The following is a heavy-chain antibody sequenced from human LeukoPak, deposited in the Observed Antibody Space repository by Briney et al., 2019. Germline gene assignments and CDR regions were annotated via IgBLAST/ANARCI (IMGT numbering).Heavy chain of an antibody. J-gene: IGHJ4*02. CDR1: GGSISSYY. Sequence: PSETLSLTCTVSGGSISSYYWSWIRQPPGKGLEWIGEINHSGSTNYNPSLKSRVTISVDTSKNQFSLKLSSVTAADTAVYYCARDRGRIAVAGTLDYWGQGTLVTVSS. CDR2: INHSGST. V-gene: IGHV4-34*01. CDR3: ARDRGRIAVAGTLDY. D-gene: IGHD6-19*01.